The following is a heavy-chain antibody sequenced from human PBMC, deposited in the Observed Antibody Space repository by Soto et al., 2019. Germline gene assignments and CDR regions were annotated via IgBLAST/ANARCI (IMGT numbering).Heavy chain of an antibody. CDR3: AREVEYYNPTRSGSFDI. J-gene: IGHJ3*02. CDR1: GFTVSSNY. V-gene: IGHV3-66*01. CDR2: IYSGGST. D-gene: IGHD3-10*01. Sequence: EVQLVESGGGLVQPGGSLRLSCAASGFTVSSNYMSWVRQAPGKGLEWGSVIYSGGSTYYADSVKGRFTISRDNSKNTLYLQMNSLRAEDTAVYYCAREVEYYNPTRSGSFDIWGQGTMVTVSS.